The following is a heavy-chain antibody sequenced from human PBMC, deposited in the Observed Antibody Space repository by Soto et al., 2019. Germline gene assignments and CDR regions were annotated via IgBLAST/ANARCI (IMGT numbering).Heavy chain of an antibody. J-gene: IGHJ4*02. Sequence: PGGSLRLSCAASGFTFTRYSMNWVRQAPGKGLEWVSSISSTTNYIYYGDSMKGRFTISRDNAKNSLYLEMNSLRAEDTAVYYYARESEDLTLKFDYWGQGTLVTVSS. CDR2: ISSTTNYI. CDR3: ARESEDLTLKFDY. CDR1: GFTFTRYS. V-gene: IGHV3-21*06.